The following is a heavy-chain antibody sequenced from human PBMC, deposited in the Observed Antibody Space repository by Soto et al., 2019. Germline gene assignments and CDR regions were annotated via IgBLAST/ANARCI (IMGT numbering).Heavy chain of an antibody. CDR2: IIPIFGTA. J-gene: IGHJ6*02. CDR1: GGTFSSYA. D-gene: IGHD2-2*01. CDR3: ARSVSSSTSFGGMDV. Sequence: GASVKVSCKASGGTFSSYAISWVLQAPGQGLEWMGGIIPIFGTANYAQKFQGRVTITADKSTSTAYMELSSLRSEDTAVYYCARSVSSSTSFGGMDVWGQGTTVTVSS. V-gene: IGHV1-69*06.